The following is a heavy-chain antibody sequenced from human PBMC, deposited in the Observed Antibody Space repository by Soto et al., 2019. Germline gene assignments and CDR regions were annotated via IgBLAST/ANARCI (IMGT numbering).Heavy chain of an antibody. J-gene: IGHJ6*02. D-gene: IGHD3-22*01. CDR1: GFTFSDYY. Sequence: PGGSLRLSCAASGFTFSDYYMSWIRQAPGKGLEWVSYISSSGSTIYYADSVKGRFTISRDNAKNSLYLQMNSLRAEDTAVYYCAREGLWYDSSGYYSHYYYGMDVWGQGTTVTVS. CDR2: ISSSGSTI. CDR3: AREGLWYDSSGYYSHYYYGMDV. V-gene: IGHV3-11*01.